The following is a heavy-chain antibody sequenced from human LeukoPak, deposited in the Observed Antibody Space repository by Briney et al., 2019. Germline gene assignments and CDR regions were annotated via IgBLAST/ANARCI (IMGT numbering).Heavy chain of an antibody. V-gene: IGHV3-48*01. CDR1: EFTFSSYN. Sequence: GGSLRLSCAASEFTFSSYNMNWVRQAPGKGLEWVSYISSSSSTIYYADSVKGRFTISRDNSKSTLSLQMNSLRAEDTAVYYCARDSPYSDYYYYMDVWGKGTTVTISS. D-gene: IGHD2-15*01. CDR2: ISSSSSTI. CDR3: ARDSPYSDYYYYMDV. J-gene: IGHJ6*03.